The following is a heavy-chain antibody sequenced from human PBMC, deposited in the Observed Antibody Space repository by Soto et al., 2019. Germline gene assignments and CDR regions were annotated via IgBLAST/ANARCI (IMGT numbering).Heavy chain of an antibody. Sequence: GGSLRLSCAASGFTFSSYSMNWVRQAPGKGLEWVSSISSSSSYIYYADSVKGRFTISRDNAKNSLYLQMNSLRAEDTAVYYCARGNEILPATYYDFWSGPYYYMDVWGKGTTVTVSS. V-gene: IGHV3-21*01. CDR2: ISSSSSYI. CDR3: ARGNEILPATYYDFWSGPYYYMDV. CDR1: GFTFSSYS. D-gene: IGHD3-3*01. J-gene: IGHJ6*03.